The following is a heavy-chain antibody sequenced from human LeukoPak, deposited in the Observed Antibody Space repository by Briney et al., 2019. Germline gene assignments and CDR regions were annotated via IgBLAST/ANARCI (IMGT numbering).Heavy chain of an antibody. CDR3: ARDQSGLVRGVMNY. V-gene: IGHV1-2*04. D-gene: IGHD3-10*01. J-gene: IGHJ4*02. CDR1: GYTFTGYY. CDR2: INPNSGGT. Sequence: GASVKVSCKASGYTFTGYYMHWVRQAPGQGLEWMGWINPNSGGTNYAQKFQGWVTMTSDTSISTAYMELSRLRSDDTAVYYCARDQSGLVRGVMNYWGQGTLVTVSS.